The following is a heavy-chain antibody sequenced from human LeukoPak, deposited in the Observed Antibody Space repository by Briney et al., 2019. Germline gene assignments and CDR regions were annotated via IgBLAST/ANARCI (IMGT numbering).Heavy chain of an antibody. V-gene: IGHV1-69*13. J-gene: IGHJ4*02. CDR3: ARDGGGSYGRDY. CDR2: IIPIFGTA. D-gene: IGHD1-26*01. CDR1: GGTFSSYA. Sequence: ASVKVSCKASGGTFSSYAISWVRQAPGQGLEWMGGIIPIFGTANYAQKFQGRVTITADESTSTAYVELSSLRSEDTAVYYCARDGGGSYGRDYWGQGTLVTVSS.